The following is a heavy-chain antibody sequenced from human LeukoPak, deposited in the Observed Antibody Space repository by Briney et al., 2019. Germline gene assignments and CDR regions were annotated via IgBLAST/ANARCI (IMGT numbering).Heavy chain of an antibody. J-gene: IGHJ5*02. Sequence: GGSLRLSCAASGFTFSDYYMSWIRQAPGKGLEWVSYISSSGSTIYYADSVKGRFTIFRDNAKNSLYLQMNSLRAEDTAVYYCAIEPGYSSSWTFDPWGQGTLVTVSS. CDR3: AIEPGYSSSWTFDP. CDR2: ISSSGSTI. D-gene: IGHD6-13*01. CDR1: GFTFSDYY. V-gene: IGHV3-11*01.